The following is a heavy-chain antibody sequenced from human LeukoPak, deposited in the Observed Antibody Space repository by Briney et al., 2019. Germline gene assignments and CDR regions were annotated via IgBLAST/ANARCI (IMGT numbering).Heavy chain of an antibody. J-gene: IGHJ4*02. Sequence: PSETLSLTCTISDYSLSSGYYWGWIRQPPGKGPEWIGSIYHSGSTYYNPSLKSRVTISLDTSKNQFSLKLSSVTAADTAVYYCARDSPPVDSSAYANDYWGQGTLVTVSS. CDR3: ARDSPPVDSSAYANDY. V-gene: IGHV4-38-2*02. D-gene: IGHD3-22*01. CDR1: DYSLSSGYY. CDR2: IYHSGST.